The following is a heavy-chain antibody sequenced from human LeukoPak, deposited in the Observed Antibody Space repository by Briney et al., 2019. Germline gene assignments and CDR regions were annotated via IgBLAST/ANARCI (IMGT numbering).Heavy chain of an antibody. Sequence: GGSLRLSCSGSGFSFSSYAMHWVRQAPGKGLQYVSVISDKGVSTSYADSVKGRFTITRDNSKNTVYLQMSSLRAEDTAVYYCARDWKTNSFDYWGQGTLVTVSS. D-gene: IGHD1-1*01. CDR1: GFSFSSYA. CDR2: ISDKGVST. CDR3: ARDWKTNSFDY. J-gene: IGHJ4*02. V-gene: IGHV3-64D*06.